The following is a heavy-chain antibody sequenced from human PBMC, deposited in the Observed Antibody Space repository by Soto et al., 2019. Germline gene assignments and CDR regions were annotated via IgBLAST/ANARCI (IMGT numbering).Heavy chain of an antibody. CDR2: IKSKTDGGTT. CDR3: TTVYWAPNWTYGNY. J-gene: IGHJ4*01. Sequence: KGLEWVGRIKSKTDGGTTDYAAPVKGIFSLSRDDSKNTLYLQMNSMKTEETAVYYCTTVYWAPNWTYGNYWGNGTSVTVSS. D-gene: IGHD1-1*01. V-gene: IGHV3-15*01.